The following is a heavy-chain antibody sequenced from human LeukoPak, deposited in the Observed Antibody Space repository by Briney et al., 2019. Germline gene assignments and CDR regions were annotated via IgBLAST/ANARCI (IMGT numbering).Heavy chain of an antibody. J-gene: IGHJ5*02. Sequence: GGTLRLSCAASGFTFNSYAMSWVRQAAGKGLEWVSSISGSGGNTYYADSVKGRFTISRDSSKNMLYLQMNTLRAEDTAIYYCAKDGIDSGDPNGFDPWGQGNLVTVSS. CDR3: AKDGIDSGDPNGFDP. CDR2: ISGSGGNT. V-gene: IGHV3-23*01. D-gene: IGHD3-10*01. CDR1: GFTFNSYA.